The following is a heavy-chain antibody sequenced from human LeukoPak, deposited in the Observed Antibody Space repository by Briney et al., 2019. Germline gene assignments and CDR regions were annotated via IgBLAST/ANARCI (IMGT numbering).Heavy chain of an antibody. Sequence: SETLSLTCTVSGGSISSSSYYCGWIRQPPGKGLEWIGSIYYSGSTYYNPSLKSRVTISVDTSKNQFSLKLSSVTAADTAVYYCARLVSDYYDRSGVGYSGQGTLVTVSS. J-gene: IGHJ4*02. D-gene: IGHD3-22*01. CDR3: ARLVSDYYDRSGVGY. CDR2: IYYSGST. CDR1: GGSISSSSYY. V-gene: IGHV4-39*01.